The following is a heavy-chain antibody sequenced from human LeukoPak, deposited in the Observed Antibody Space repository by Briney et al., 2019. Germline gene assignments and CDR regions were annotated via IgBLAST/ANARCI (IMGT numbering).Heavy chain of an antibody. CDR3: AKGYDSSGYYLDH. D-gene: IGHD3-22*01. Sequence: GGSLRLSCAACGFSFSSNGMHWVRQAPGKGLEWVAYMRSDGSTKYYADSVKGRFTISRDNSKNTLYLQMNSLRPEETALYYCAKGYDSSGYYLDHWGQGTLVTVSS. V-gene: IGHV3-30*02. CDR1: GFSFSSNG. CDR2: MRSDGSTK. J-gene: IGHJ4*02.